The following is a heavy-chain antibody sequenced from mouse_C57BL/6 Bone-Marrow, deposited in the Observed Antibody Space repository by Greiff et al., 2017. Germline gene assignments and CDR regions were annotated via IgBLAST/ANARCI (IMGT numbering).Heavy chain of an antibody. J-gene: IGHJ2*01. CDR3: ARELQYYFDY. CDR1: GYSFTSYY. V-gene: IGHV1-66*01. CDR2: ISPGSGNT. D-gene: IGHD2-12*01. Sequence: QVQLQQSGPELVKPGASVKISCKASGYSFTSYYIHWVKQRPGQGLEWIGWISPGSGNTQYNETFKGKATLTADTSSSTVYMKLSSLTSEAFAVYYCARELQYYFDYWGQGTTLTVSS.